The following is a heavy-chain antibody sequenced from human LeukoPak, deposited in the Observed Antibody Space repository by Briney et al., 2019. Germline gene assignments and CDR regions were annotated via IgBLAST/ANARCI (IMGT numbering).Heavy chain of an antibody. CDR3: AFRWELRGGGDFDY. J-gene: IGHJ4*02. V-gene: IGHV3-23*01. Sequence: PGGSLRPSCAASGFTFSSYAMSWVRQAPGKGLEWVSAISGSGGSTYYADSVKGRFTISRDNSKNTLYLQMNSLRAEDTAVYYCAFRWELRGGGDFDYWGQGTLVTVSS. D-gene: IGHD1-26*01. CDR2: ISGSGGST. CDR1: GFTFSSYA.